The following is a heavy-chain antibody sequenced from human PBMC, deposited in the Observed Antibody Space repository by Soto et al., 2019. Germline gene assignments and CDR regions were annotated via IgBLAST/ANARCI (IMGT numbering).Heavy chain of an antibody. V-gene: IGHV3-33*01. Sequence: GGSLRLSCAASGFTFSSYGMHWVRQAPGKGLEWVAVIWYDGSNKYYADSVKGRFTISRDNSKNTLYLQMNSLRAEDTAVYYCARVPSMVRGVINWYFDLWGRGTLVTVSS. CDR2: IWYDGSNK. J-gene: IGHJ2*01. D-gene: IGHD3-10*01. CDR3: ARVPSMVRGVINWYFDL. CDR1: GFTFSSYG.